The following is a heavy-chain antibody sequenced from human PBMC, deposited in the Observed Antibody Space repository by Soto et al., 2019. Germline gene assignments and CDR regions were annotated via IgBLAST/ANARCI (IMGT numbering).Heavy chain of an antibody. Sequence: QVQLQESGPGLVKPSQTLSLTCTVSGGSISSGGYYWSWIRQHPGKGLEWIGYIYYSGSTYYNPSLKSRVTISVDTSKNQCSLKLSSVTAADTAVYYCARDNIVGATSGFDYWGQGTLVTVSS. J-gene: IGHJ4*02. CDR3: ARDNIVGATSGFDY. CDR2: IYYSGST. CDR1: GGSISSGGYY. D-gene: IGHD1-26*01. V-gene: IGHV4-31*03.